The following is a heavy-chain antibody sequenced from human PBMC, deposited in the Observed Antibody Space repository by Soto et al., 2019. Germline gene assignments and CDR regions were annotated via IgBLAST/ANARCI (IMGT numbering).Heavy chain of an antibody. J-gene: IGHJ4*02. Sequence: QVQLVQSGAEVKKPGASVKVSCKASGYTFTGYYMHWVRQAPGQGLEWMGWINPNSGGTNYAQKFQGWVTMTRDTSISTADMELSMLGSNDTAVYYCARDAAVAGNHPYLLYYGGQGTLVTVSA. V-gene: IGHV1-2*04. CDR1: GYTFTGYY. D-gene: IGHD6-19*01. CDR3: ARDAAVAGNHPYLLYY. CDR2: INPNSGGT.